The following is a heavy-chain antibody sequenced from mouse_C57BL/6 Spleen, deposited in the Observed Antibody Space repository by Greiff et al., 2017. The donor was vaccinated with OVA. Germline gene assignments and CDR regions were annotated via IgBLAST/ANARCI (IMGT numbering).Heavy chain of an antibody. CDR1: GYAFSSSW. V-gene: IGHV1-82*01. J-gene: IGHJ2*01. CDR3: AREGAAQATDD. CDR2: IYPGDGDT. Sequence: QVQLKESGPELVKPGASVKISCKASGYAFSSSWMNWVKQRPGKGLEWIGRIYPGDGDTNYNGKFKGKATLTADKSSSTAYMQLSSLTSEDSAVYFCAREGAAQATDDWGQGTTLTVSS. D-gene: IGHD3-2*02.